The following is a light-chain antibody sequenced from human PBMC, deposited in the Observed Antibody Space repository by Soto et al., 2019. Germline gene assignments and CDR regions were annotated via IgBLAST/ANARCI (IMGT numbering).Light chain of an antibody. J-gene: IGLJ2*01. CDR1: SGYSNYK. Sequence: QLVLTQPPSASASLGASVTLTCTLSSGYSNYKVDWYQQRPVKGPRFVMRVGTGGIVGSKGYGIPDRFSVLGSGLNRYLTIKNIQEEDESDYHCGADHGSGSNFLFGGGTKLTVL. CDR2: VGTGGIVG. CDR3: GADHGSGSNFL. V-gene: IGLV9-49*01.